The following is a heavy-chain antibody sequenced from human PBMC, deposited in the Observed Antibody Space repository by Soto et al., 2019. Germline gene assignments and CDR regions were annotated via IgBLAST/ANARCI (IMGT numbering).Heavy chain of an antibody. D-gene: IGHD2-2*01. CDR1: GYTFTSYE. J-gene: IGHJ5*02. CDR3: AMALGYRSSTRCRDNWFDP. CDR2: MNPNSGNT. V-gene: IGHV1-8*01. Sequence: VASVKVSCKASGYTFTSYEINWVRQATGQGLEWMGWMNPNSGNTGYAQKFQGRVTMTRNTSISAAYMELSSLRSEDTAVYYCAMALGYRSSTRCRDNWFDPWGQGTLVTVS.